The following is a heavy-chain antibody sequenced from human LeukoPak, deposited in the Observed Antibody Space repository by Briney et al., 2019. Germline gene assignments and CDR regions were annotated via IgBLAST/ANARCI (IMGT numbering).Heavy chain of an antibody. D-gene: IGHD6-13*01. J-gene: IGHJ4*02. CDR2: IIPILGIA. V-gene: IGHV1-69*02. Sequence: SVKVSCKASGGTFSSYTTSWVRQAPGQGLEWMGRIIPILGIANYAQKFQGRVTITADKSTSTAYMELSSLRSEDTAVYYCARRGLGIAAAAYDYWGQGTLVTVSS. CDR3: ARRGLGIAAAAYDY. CDR1: GGTFSSYT.